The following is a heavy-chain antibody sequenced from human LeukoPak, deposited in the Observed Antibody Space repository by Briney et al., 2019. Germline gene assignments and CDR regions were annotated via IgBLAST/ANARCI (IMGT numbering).Heavy chain of an antibody. CDR1: GFTVSSNY. V-gene: IGHV3-53*01. CDR3: ARGTSSGYFQLYFDY. J-gene: IGHJ4*02. CDR2: IYSGGSI. Sequence: GGSLRLSCAASGFTVSSNYMTWVRQTPGKGLEWVSVIYSGGSIYYADSVKGRFTISRDNPKNTLYLQMNSLRGEDTAVYYCARGTSSGYFQLYFDYWGQGTLVTVSS. D-gene: IGHD3-22*01.